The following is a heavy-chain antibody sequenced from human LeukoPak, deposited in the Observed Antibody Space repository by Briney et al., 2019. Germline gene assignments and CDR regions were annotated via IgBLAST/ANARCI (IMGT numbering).Heavy chain of an antibody. CDR3: AKDTSRDGYNDAFDI. J-gene: IGHJ3*02. V-gene: IGHV3-23*01. D-gene: IGHD5-24*01. Sequence: PGGSLRLSCAASGFTFSSYAMSWVRHAPGKGLEWVSAISGSGGSTYYADSVKGRFTISRDNSKNTLYLQMNSLRAEDTAVYYCAKDTSRDGYNDAFDIWGQGTMVTVSS. CDR2: ISGSGGST. CDR1: GFTFSSYA.